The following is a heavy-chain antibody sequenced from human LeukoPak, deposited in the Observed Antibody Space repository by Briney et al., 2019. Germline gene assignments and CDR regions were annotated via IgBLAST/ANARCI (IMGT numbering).Heavy chain of an antibody. Sequence: GGSLRLSCAVSGFTLSSSWMTWVRHAPGKGLEWVATIKEDGSEKYYVDSVKGRFTISRDNAKNSLYLQMSSLRAEDTAVYFCARDRISSWGKGTTVTVYS. CDR1: GFTLSSSW. D-gene: IGHD3-10*01. V-gene: IGHV3-7*01. CDR2: IKEDGSEK. J-gene: IGHJ6*04. CDR3: ARDRISS.